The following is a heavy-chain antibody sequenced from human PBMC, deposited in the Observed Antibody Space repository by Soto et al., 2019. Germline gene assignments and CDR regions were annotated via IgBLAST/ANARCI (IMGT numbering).Heavy chain of an antibody. V-gene: IGHV4-59*01. CDR1: GGSISTYY. D-gene: IGHD3-10*01. J-gene: IGHJ4*02. Sequence: SETLSLTCTVSGGSISTYYWSWIRQPPGGTLEWIGYIYASGATTYNPSLESRVTMSVDMPNNEFSLELTSLTAADTAVYYCARPHSFDGSIYHYYFDFWGQGTLVTVSS. CDR3: ARPHSFDGSIYHYYFDF. CDR2: IYASGAT.